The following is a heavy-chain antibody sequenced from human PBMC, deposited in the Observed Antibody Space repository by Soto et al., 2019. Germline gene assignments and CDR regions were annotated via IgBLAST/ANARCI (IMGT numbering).Heavy chain of an antibody. D-gene: IGHD7-27*01. Sequence: QVQLVESGGGVVRPGGSLTLSCTASGFNFSNYAFHWVRQAPGKGLEWVAVISFDGSSHFYGTSMKGRSLITRDNSKSTLYLQMSSLRLEATGVFFCARELGRRGSQLPFDFWGQGTLVTVSS. CDR2: ISFDGSSH. CDR3: ARELGRRGSQLPFDF. J-gene: IGHJ4*02. V-gene: IGHV3-30-3*01. CDR1: GFNFSNYA.